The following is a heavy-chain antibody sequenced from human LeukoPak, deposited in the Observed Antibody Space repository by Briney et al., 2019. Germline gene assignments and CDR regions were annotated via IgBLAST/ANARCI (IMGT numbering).Heavy chain of an antibody. V-gene: IGHV1-8*01. Sequence: ASVKVSCKASGYTFTSYDINWVRQATGQGLEWMGWMNPNSGNTGYAQKFQGRVTMTRNTSISTAYMELSSLRSEDTAVYYCARDALNILGYCSSTSCYHDYWGQGTLVTVSS. D-gene: IGHD2-2*01. CDR1: GYTFTSYD. J-gene: IGHJ4*02. CDR3: ARDALNILGYCSSTSCYHDY. CDR2: MNPNSGNT.